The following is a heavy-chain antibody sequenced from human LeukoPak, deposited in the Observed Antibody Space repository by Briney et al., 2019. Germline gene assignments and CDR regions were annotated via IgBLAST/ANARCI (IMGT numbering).Heavy chain of an antibody. J-gene: IGHJ6*03. CDR1: GFLFSRLG. V-gene: IGHV3-33*06. CDR3: AKEGDQFRGYLDA. D-gene: IGHD3-16*01. CDR2: ILHDGSVE. Sequence: PGGSLRLSCTASGFLFSRLGMQWVRQAPGEGLEWVAMILHDGSVEEYADSVKGRFTISRDNSQNTLYLQMNSLRDDDTAVYYCAKEGDQFRGYLDAWGKGTTVTVSS.